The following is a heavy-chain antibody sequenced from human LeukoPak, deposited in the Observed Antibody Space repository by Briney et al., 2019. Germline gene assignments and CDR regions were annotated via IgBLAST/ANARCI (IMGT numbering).Heavy chain of an antibody. CDR1: GGSISSYY. Sequence: SETLSLTCTVSGGSISSYYWSWVRQPPGKGLEWIGYIYYSGSTNYHPSLKSRGTISVDTSKNQFSLKRSSVTDADTAVYYCARDYKYSSYFDYWGQGTLVTVSS. D-gene: IGHD6-19*01. CDR2: IYYSGST. V-gene: IGHV4-59*12. CDR3: ARDYKYSSYFDY. J-gene: IGHJ4*02.